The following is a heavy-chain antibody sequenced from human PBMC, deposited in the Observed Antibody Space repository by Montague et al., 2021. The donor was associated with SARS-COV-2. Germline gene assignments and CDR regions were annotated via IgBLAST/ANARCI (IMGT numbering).Heavy chain of an antibody. CDR1: GFYFRNYT. CDR3: ARMYCSSTTCSPHYYGLDV. D-gene: IGHD2-2*01. CDR2: ASSGGVYI. Sequence: SLRLSCAASGFYFRNYTINWVRQAPGKGLEWVSSASSGGVYIHYADSLKGRFIISRDNAKNSVYLQMNSLRAEDTAIYYCARMYCSSTTCSPHYYGLDVWGQGTTVTVSS. J-gene: IGHJ6*02. V-gene: IGHV3-21*01.